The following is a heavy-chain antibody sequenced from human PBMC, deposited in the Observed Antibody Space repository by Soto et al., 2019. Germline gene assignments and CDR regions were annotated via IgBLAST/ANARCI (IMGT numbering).Heavy chain of an antibody. CDR1: GASISGGDYH. J-gene: IGHJ4*02. D-gene: IGHD3-22*01. CDR2: IYYTGNT. CDR3: ARATYDSSTYYLDY. Sequence: QVQLQESGPGLVKPSQTLSLTCTVSGASISGGDYHWTWIRQPPGKGLEWIGSIYYTGNTYSNPSLESRLSISVDSSNNQFALRLTSVTAPDTAIYYCARATYDSSTYYLDYWGQGTLVTVSS. V-gene: IGHV4-30-4*01.